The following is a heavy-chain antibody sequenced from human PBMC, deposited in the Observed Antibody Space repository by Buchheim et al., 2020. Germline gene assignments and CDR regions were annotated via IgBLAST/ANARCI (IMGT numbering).Heavy chain of an antibody. Sequence: EVQLVESGGGLVQPGGSLRLSCAASGFTFSSYWMSWVRQAPGKGLEWVANIKQDGSEKYYVDSVKGRFTISRDNAKNMLFLKMDSLRPEDTAVYYCVRDRASCGDDCSLYFYYGMDVWGQGTT. CDR2: IKQDGSEK. CDR3: VRDRASCGDDCSLYFYYGMDV. V-gene: IGHV3-7*01. D-gene: IGHD2-21*01. CDR1: GFTFSSYW. J-gene: IGHJ6*02.